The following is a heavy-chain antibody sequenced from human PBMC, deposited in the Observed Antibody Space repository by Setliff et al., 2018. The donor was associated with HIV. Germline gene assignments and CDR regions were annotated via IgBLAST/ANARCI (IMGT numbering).Heavy chain of an antibody. Sequence: GGALRLSCAASGFTFRNYKFNWVRQAPGRGLEWVSSISIGSGGAIDYADSVQGRFTISRDNSKNSLYLQMNSLRVEDTAVYYCARDYLYYNLYNGSPVYGMDVWGQGTTVTVSS. D-gene: IGHD3-3*01. CDR1: GFTFRNYK. CDR3: ARDYLYYNLYNGSPVYGMDV. CDR2: ISIGSGGAI. J-gene: IGHJ6*02. V-gene: IGHV3-48*03.